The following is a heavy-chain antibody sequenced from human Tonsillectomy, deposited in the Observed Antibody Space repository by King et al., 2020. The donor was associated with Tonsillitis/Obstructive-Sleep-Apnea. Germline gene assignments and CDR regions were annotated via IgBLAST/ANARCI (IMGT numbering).Heavy chain of an antibody. V-gene: IGHV5-51*01. CDR1: GYSFTTYW. J-gene: IGHJ4*02. CDR3: ARTLYSSSSPSFDY. D-gene: IGHD6-6*01. CDR2: IYTGDSET. Sequence: QLVQSGAEVKKPGESLKISCKGSGYSFTTYWIGWVRQMPGKGLEWMGIIYTGDSETRYSPSFQGQVTISADKSISTAYLQWSSVEASDTAMYYCARTLYSSSSPSFDYWGQGTLVTVSS.